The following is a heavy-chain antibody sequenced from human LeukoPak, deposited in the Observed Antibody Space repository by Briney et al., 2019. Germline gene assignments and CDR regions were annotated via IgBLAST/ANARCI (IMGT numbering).Heavy chain of an antibody. CDR1: GYTFSSYG. V-gene: IGHV1-18*01. Sequence: ASVKVSCKASGYTFSSYGISWVRQAPGHRLEWMGWISPYNSTTYYAQNLQGRVTMTTDTSTSTTYMELRSLTSDDTAVYYCARDLKRGYSSGRYSWGTGSSNDFWGQGTLVTVSS. J-gene: IGHJ4*02. CDR3: ARDLKRGYSSGRYSWGTGSSNDF. D-gene: IGHD6-19*01. CDR2: ISPYNSTT.